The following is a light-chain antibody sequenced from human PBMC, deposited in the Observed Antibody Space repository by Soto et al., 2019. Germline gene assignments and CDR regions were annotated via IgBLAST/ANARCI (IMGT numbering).Light chain of an antibody. Sequence: QAVVTQEPSLTVSPGGTVTLTCGSSTGDVTSGHYPYWFQQEPGQAPRTLIYDTSSKSSWTPARFSGSLLGGKAALTLSGAQPEDETDYYCLLAYGSIRVFGGGTKLTVL. CDR2: DTS. CDR3: LLAYGSIRV. V-gene: IGLV7-46*01. J-gene: IGLJ3*02. CDR1: TGDVTSGHY.